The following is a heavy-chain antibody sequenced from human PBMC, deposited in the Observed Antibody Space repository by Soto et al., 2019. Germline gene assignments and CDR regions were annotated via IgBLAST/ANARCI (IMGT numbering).Heavy chain of an antibody. V-gene: IGHV3-30*18. CDR2: ISYDGSNK. Sequence: QVQLVESGGGVVQPGRSLRFSCAASGFTFSSYGMHWVRQAPGKGLEWVAVISYDGSNKYYADSVKGRFTISRDNSKNTLYLQMNSLRAEDTAVYYCAKVVVRFLEWDDAFDIWGQGTMVTVSS. CDR3: AKVVVRFLEWDDAFDI. J-gene: IGHJ3*02. CDR1: GFTFSSYG. D-gene: IGHD3-3*01.